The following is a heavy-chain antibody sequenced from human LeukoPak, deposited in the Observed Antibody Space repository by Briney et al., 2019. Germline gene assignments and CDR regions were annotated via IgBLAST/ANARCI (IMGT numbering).Heavy chain of an antibody. CDR2: IKQDGSGK. V-gene: IGHV3-7*01. D-gene: IGHD6-19*01. CDR3: ARGEWLISYYFDY. CDR1: GFTFSSYW. Sequence: GGSLRLSCAASGFTFSSYWMSWVRQAPGKGLEWVANIKQDGSGKYYVDSVKGRFTISRDNAKNSLYLQMNSLRAEDTAVYYCARGEWLISYYFDYWGQGTLVTVSS. J-gene: IGHJ4*02.